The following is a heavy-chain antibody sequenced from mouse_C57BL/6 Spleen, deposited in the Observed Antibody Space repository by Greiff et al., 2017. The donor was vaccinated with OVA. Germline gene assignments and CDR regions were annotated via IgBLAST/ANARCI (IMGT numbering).Heavy chain of an antibody. Sequence: QVQLKESGAELARPGASVKLSCKASGYTFTSYGISWVKQRTGQGLEWIGEIYPRSGNTYYNEKFKGKATLTADKSSSTAYMELRSLTSEDSAVYFCARGDYYGSSPNWYFDVWGTGTTVTVSS. V-gene: IGHV1-81*01. CDR1: GYTFTSYG. D-gene: IGHD1-1*01. J-gene: IGHJ1*03. CDR3: ARGDYYGSSPNWYFDV. CDR2: IYPRSGNT.